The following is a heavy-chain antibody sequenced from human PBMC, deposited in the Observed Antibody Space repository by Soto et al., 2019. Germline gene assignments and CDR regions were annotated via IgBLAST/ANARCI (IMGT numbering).Heavy chain of an antibody. V-gene: IGHV3-64*01. D-gene: IGHD3-22*01. J-gene: IGHJ3*02. CDR1: GFTFSSYA. CDR3: GGDNYKGSGYLIRVFDI. Sequence: PGGSLRLSCAASGFTFSSYAMHWVRQDQGKGLEYVSAISSNGGSTYYANSVKGRFTISRDNSKNTLYLQMGSLRAEDMAVYYSGGDNYKGSGYLIRVFDIWGQGTMVT. CDR2: ISSNGGST.